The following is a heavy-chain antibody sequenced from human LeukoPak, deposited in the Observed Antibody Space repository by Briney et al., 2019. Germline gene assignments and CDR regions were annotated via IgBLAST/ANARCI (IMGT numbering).Heavy chain of an antibody. Sequence: PGGSLRLSCAASGFTFSDYYMSWIRQAPGKGLEWVSYISSSGSTIYYADSVKGRFTISRGNAKNSLYLQMNSLRAEDTAVYYCARDKLVVVTPGAFDIWGQGTMVTVSS. CDR1: GFTFSDYY. CDR2: ISSSGSTI. J-gene: IGHJ3*02. V-gene: IGHV3-11*01. CDR3: ARDKLVVVTPGAFDI. D-gene: IGHD2-21*02.